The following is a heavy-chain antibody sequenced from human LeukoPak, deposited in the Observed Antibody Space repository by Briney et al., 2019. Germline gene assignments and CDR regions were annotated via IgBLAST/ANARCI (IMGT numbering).Heavy chain of an antibody. CDR1: GGSITGKNDY. CDR3: ARHGILTDHSVRF. Sequence: PSETLSLTCTVSGGSITGKNDYWVWIRQTPGKGLEWIGTVFHTGITHYNPSLKSRISMAVDTSKNQFSLNLNSVTAADTALYYCARHGILTDHSVRFWGQGILVTVSA. D-gene: IGHD3-9*01. V-gene: IGHV4-39*01. CDR2: VFHTGIT. J-gene: IGHJ4*02.